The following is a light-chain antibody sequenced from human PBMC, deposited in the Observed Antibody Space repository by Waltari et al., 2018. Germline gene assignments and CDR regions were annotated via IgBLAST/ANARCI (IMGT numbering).Light chain of an antibody. CDR2: EVS. CDR3: SSYTSSSTYVV. J-gene: IGLJ2*01. Sequence: QSALTQPASVSGSPGQSITISCTGTSSDVCGYNSASWYQQHPGNAPKLMIYEVSNRPSGVSNRFSGSKSGNTASLTISGLQAEDEADYYCSSYTSSSTYVVFGGGTKLTVL. V-gene: IGLV2-14*01. CDR1: SSDVCGYNS.